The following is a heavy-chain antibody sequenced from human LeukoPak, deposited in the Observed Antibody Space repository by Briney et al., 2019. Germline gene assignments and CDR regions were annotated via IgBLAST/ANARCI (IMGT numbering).Heavy chain of an antibody. V-gene: IGHV3-23*01. J-gene: IGHJ3*01. Sequence: GGSLRLCCAASGFTFSSYAMSWVRQAPGKGLEWVSAVSGSGGSTYYADSVKGLFTISRDNSKNTLYLQMNSLRAEDTAVYYCAKRMIRGVNHDAFDLWGQGTMVTVSS. CDR2: VSGSGGST. D-gene: IGHD3-10*01. CDR3: AKRMIRGVNHDAFDL. CDR1: GFTFSSYA.